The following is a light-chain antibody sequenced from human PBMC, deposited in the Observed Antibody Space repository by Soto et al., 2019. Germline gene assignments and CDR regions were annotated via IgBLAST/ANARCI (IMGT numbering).Light chain of an antibody. V-gene: IGKV3-15*01. Sequence: EIVMTQSPATLSVSPGERATLSCRASQSVSSNLAWYQQKPGQAPRLLIYGASTRATGIPARFSGSGSGTDFTLTISSPEPEDFAVYYCQDYNSWTFGQGTKVDIK. CDR1: QSVSSN. CDR2: GAS. CDR3: QDYNSWT. J-gene: IGKJ1*01.